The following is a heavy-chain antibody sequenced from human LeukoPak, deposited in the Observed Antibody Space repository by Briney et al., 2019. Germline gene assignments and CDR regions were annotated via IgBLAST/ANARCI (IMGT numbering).Heavy chain of an antibody. V-gene: IGHV1-69*13. CDR3: ARDPSPGDYSNYDTTRDY. CDR1: GGTFSSYA. J-gene: IGHJ4*02. CDR2: IIPIFGTA. Sequence: SVKVSCKASGGTFSSYAISWVRQAPGQGLEWMGGIIPIFGTANYAQKFQGRVTITADESTSTAYMELSSLRSEDTAVYYCARDPSPGDYSNYDTTRDYWGQGTLVTVSS. D-gene: IGHD4-11*01.